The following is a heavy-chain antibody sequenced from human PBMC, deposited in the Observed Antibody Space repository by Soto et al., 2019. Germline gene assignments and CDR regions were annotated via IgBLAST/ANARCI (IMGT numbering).Heavy chain of an antibody. D-gene: IGHD3-3*01. V-gene: IGHV1-2*04. CDR1: GYTFTGYY. Sequence: ASVKVSCKASGYTFTGYYMHWVRQAPGQGPEWMGWINPNSGGTNYAQKFQGWVTMTRDTSISTAYMELSRLRSDDTAVYYCARDYDFWSGYAHWFDPWGQGTLVTVSS. CDR3: ARDYDFWSGYAHWFDP. CDR2: INPNSGGT. J-gene: IGHJ5*02.